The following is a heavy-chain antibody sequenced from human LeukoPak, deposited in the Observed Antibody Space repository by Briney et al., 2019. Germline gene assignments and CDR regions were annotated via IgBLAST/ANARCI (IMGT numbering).Heavy chain of an antibody. D-gene: IGHD6-19*01. Sequence: PGGSLRLSCAASGFTFDSYAMSWVRQAPGKGLEWVANIKQDGSEKYYVDSVKGRFTISRDNAKNSLYLQMNSLRAEDTAVYYCAHIAVAGYNWFDPWGQGTLVTVSS. CDR2: IKQDGSEK. J-gene: IGHJ5*02. CDR3: AHIAVAGYNWFDP. CDR1: GFTFDSYA. V-gene: IGHV3-7*01.